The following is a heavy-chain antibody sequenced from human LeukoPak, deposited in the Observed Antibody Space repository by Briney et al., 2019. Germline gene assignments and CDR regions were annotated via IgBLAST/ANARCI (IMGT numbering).Heavy chain of an antibody. V-gene: IGHV4-34*01. CDR2: INHSGST. CDR1: GGCFSGYY. CDR3: ARDMWFRDY. D-gene: IGHD2-21*01. J-gene: IGHJ4*02. Sequence: PSETLSLTCVVYGGCFSGYYWSWIRQPPGKGLEWIGEINHSGSTNYAPSLKHRVTISVDTSKNQFSQTLSSVTAADTAVYYRARDMWFRDYWGQGTLVTVSS.